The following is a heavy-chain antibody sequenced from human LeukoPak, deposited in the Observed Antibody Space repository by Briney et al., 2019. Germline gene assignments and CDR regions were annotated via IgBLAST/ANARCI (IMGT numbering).Heavy chain of an antibody. V-gene: IGHV4-30-2*01. CDR1: GGSISSGGYS. CDR3: ARHVYSSTWYIYYYGMDV. Sequence: SETLSLTCAVSGGSISSGGYSWSWIRQPPGKGLEWIGEINHSGSTNYNPSLKSRVTISVDTSKNQFSLKLTSVTAADTAVYYCARHVYSSTWYIYYYGMDVWGQGTTVTVSS. CDR2: INHSGST. D-gene: IGHD6-13*01. J-gene: IGHJ6*02.